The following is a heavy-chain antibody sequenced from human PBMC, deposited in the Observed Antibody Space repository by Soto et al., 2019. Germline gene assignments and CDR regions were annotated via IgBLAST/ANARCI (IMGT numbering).Heavy chain of an antibody. Sequence: SVKVSCKASGGTFSNYAISWVRQAPGQGLEWMGRIIPFLGIVNYAQNFQGRVTINADKSTSTASMELSSLRSDYTAVYYCSSYYCVSSFCHLRPYYDYMDVWGSGSSVTSP. V-gene: IGHV1-69*04. CDR3: SSYYCVSSFCHLRPYYDYMDV. CDR1: GGTFSNYA. J-gene: IGHJ6*03. CDR2: IIPFLGIV. D-gene: IGHD2-21*01.